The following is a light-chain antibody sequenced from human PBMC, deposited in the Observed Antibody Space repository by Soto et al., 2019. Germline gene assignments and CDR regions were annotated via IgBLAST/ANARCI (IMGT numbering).Light chain of an antibody. V-gene: IGKV1-5*03. J-gene: IGKJ1*01. CDR2: KAS. CDR3: QHYNSYSEA. Sequence: DIKITQSPSTLSGSVGDRVTITCRAVQTISSWLAWYQQKPGKAPKLLIYKASTLKSGVPSRFSGSGSGTEFTLTISSLQPDDFATYYCQHYNSYSEAFGQGTKVDI. CDR1: QTISSW.